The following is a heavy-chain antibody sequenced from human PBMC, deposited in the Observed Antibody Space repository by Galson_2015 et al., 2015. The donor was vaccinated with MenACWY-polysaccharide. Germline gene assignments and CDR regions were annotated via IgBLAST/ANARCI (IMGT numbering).Heavy chain of an antibody. J-gene: IGHJ4*02. CDR3: AKGRFGYNWNDIGDY. Sequence: SLRLSCAASAFTFSSYAMSWVRQAPGKGLEWVSAISNSGGSTYYADPVKGRFTISRDNSKNTLYLQMNSLRAEDTAVYYCAKGRFGYNWNDIGDYWGQGTLVTVSS. CDR2: ISNSGGST. CDR1: AFTFSSYA. V-gene: IGHV3-23*01. D-gene: IGHD1-20*01.